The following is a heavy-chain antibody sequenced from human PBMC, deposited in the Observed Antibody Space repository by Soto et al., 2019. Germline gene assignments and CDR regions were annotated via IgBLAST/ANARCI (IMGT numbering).Heavy chain of an antibody. D-gene: IGHD3-10*01. CDR1: GFSLSTNGMC. V-gene: IGHV2-70*11. J-gene: IGHJ4*02. CDR2: IDWDDDK. CDR3: ARIRSRGVLVDY. Sequence: SGPTLVNPTQTLTLTCTFSGFSLSTNGMCVSWIRQPPGKALEWLARIDWDDDKYYSTSLKTRLTISKDTSKNQVVLTMTNMDPVDTATYYCARIRSRGVLVDYWGQGTLVTVSS.